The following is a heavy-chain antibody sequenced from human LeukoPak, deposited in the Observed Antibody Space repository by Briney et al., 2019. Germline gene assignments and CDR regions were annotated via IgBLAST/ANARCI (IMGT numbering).Heavy chain of an antibody. D-gene: IGHD6-19*01. J-gene: IGHJ4*02. V-gene: IGHV4-39*07. CDR3: ARSGSSAWYLDFDY. Sequence: SETLSLTCTVSGGSISSSSYYWGWIRQPPGKGLEWIGSIYHRGSTSYNPSLKSRVNILLDTSKNQFSLKLNSVTAADTSVYYCARSGSSAWYLDFDYWGQGTLVTVSS. CDR1: GGSISSSSYY. CDR2: IYHRGST.